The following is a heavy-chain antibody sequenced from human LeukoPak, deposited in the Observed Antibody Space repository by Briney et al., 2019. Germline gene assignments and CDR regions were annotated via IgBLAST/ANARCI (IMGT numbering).Heavy chain of an antibody. CDR3: ARGVRYYDSSGYNAFDI. Sequence: NTSETLSLTCTVSGGSISSGGYYWSWIRQHPGKGLEGIGYIYYSGSTNYNPSLKTRVTISVDTSKNQFSLKLSSVTAADTAVYYCARGVRYYDSSGYNAFDIWGQGTMVTVSS. CDR2: IYYSGST. J-gene: IGHJ3*02. CDR1: GGSISSGGYY. V-gene: IGHV4-61*08. D-gene: IGHD3-22*01.